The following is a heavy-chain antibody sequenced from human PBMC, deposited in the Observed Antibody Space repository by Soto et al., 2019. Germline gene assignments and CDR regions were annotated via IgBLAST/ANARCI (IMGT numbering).Heavy chain of an antibody. D-gene: IGHD6-6*01. CDR2: ISYDGSNK. Sequence: PGGSLRLSCAASGFTFSSYAMHWVRQAPGKGLEWVAVISYDGSNKYYADSVKGRFTISRDNSKNTLYLQMNSLRAEDTAVYYCARSDSSSGYYDYYGMDVWGQGTTVTVSS. J-gene: IGHJ6*02. V-gene: IGHV3-30*01. CDR1: GFTFSSYA. CDR3: ARSDSSSGYYDYYGMDV.